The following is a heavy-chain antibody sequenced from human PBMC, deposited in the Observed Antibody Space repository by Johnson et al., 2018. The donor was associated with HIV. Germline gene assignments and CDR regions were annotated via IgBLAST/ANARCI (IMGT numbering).Heavy chain of an antibody. CDR2: ISYDGSNK. Sequence: VQLMESGGGVVQPGRSLRLSCAASGFTFSSYGMHWVRQAPGKGLEWLAVISYDGSNKYYADSVKGRFTISRENSKNTLYLQMNSLRAEDTAVYYCAKTDMAVDAFDIWGQGTMVTVSS. D-gene: IGHD5-24*01. CDR1: GFTFSSYG. CDR3: AKTDMAVDAFDI. V-gene: IGHV3-30-3*02. J-gene: IGHJ3*02.